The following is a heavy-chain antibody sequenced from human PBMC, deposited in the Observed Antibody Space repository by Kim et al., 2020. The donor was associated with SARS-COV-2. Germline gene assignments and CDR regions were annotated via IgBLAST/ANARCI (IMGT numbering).Heavy chain of an antibody. Sequence: PPLKRRVTISVDTSKNQFSLKLSSVTAADTAVYYCAGSPQLWFGSGSLDYWGQGTLVTVSS. J-gene: IGHJ4*02. V-gene: IGHV4-39*01. CDR3: AGSPQLWFGSGSLDY. D-gene: IGHD5-18*01.